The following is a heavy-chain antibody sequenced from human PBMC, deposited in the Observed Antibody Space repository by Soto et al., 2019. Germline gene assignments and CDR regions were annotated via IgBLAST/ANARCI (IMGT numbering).Heavy chain of an antibody. CDR3: ASTKYDSSAYYYWYLGL. Sequence: QVELVQSGAEVKKPGSSVKVSCQASEDTFRNYAISWVRQAPGQGLEWMGGIIPIFGTANYAQKFQGRVPITADTSANTVYLELISLRSEATAVYYCASTKYDSSAYYYWYLGLWGRGTLVTVSS. CDR2: IIPIFGTA. V-gene: IGHV1-69*06. J-gene: IGHJ2*01. D-gene: IGHD3-22*01. CDR1: EDTFRNYA.